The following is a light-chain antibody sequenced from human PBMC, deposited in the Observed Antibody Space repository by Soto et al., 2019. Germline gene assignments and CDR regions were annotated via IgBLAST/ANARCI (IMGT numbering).Light chain of an antibody. V-gene: IGKV1-5*01. Sequence: DIQIAQSPSTLSASVRYRVTLPSAAIQSISSWLAWYQHKPGKAPKLLIYDASSLESGVPSRFSGSGSGTEFTLTISSLKPDDFATYYCQQYNSYWTFGKGTKVDIK. CDR1: QSISSW. CDR2: DAS. CDR3: QQYNSYWT. J-gene: IGKJ1*01.